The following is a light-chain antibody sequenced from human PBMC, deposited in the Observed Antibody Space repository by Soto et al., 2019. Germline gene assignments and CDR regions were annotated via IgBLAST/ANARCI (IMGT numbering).Light chain of an antibody. Sequence: EIVLTQFPDTLSLSPGERATLSCRASQSVTSSSLAWYQHKRGQAPRLLIHGASSRATGIPDRFSGSGSGTDFTLTISRLEPEDFAVYYCQQYSSSPRTFGQGTKVDIK. CDR3: QQYSSSPRT. J-gene: IGKJ1*01. CDR1: QSVTSSS. CDR2: GAS. V-gene: IGKV3-20*01.